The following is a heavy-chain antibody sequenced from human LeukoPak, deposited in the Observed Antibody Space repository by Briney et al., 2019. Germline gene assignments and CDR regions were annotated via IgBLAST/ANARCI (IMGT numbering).Heavy chain of an antibody. CDR1: GYNFTDYW. J-gene: IGHJ6*03. V-gene: IGHV5-51*01. CDR3: VRQAYYYMDV. Sequence: GESLKIPCKGSGYNFTDYWIGWGRQMPGKGLEWMGVVYPDDSDVRYSPSFQGQVTISADKSLTTAYLQWTTLQPSDTATYYCVRQAYYYMDVWGSGTTVTVSS. CDR2: VYPDDSDV.